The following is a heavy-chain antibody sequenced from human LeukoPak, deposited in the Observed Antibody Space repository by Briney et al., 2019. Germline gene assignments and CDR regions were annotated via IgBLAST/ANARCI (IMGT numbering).Heavy chain of an antibody. Sequence: GGSLRLSCAASGFTFSSYWMSWVRQAPGKGLEWVANIKQDGSEKYYVDSVKGRFTISRDNSKNTLYLQMDSLRAEDTAVYYCVKDRWGVTLGAFDIWGQGTMVTVSS. CDR2: IKQDGSEK. CDR1: GFTFSSYW. J-gene: IGHJ3*02. CDR3: VKDRWGVTLGAFDI. D-gene: IGHD2-21*02. V-gene: IGHV3-7*01.